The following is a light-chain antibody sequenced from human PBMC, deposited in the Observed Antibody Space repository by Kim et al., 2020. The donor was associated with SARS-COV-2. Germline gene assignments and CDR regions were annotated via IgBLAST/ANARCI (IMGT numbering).Light chain of an antibody. V-gene: IGLV3-25*03. CDR2: TDT. CDR1: ALPKKY. Sequence: SYELTQPPSVSVSPGQTATITCSGDALPKKYAYWYQQKPGQAPVLVMRTDTERPSGIPERFSGSSSGTTATLTISGVQAEDEADYYCQSTDSNDTREVFGGGTQLTVL. CDR3: QSTDSNDTREV. J-gene: IGLJ2*01.